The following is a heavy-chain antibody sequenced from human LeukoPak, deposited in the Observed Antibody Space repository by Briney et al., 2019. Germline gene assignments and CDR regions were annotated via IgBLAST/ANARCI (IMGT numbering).Heavy chain of an antibody. V-gene: IGHV3-30*02. J-gene: IGHJ6*03. D-gene: IGHD6-19*01. CDR1: GFTFSSYG. Sequence: GGSLRLSCAASGFTFSSYGMHWVRQAPGKGLEWVAFIRYDGSNKYYADSVKGRFTISRDNSKNTLYLQMNSLRAEDTAVYYCARDITVAGTGAVYYMDVWGKGTTVTVSS. CDR2: IRYDGSNK. CDR3: ARDITVAGTGAVYYMDV.